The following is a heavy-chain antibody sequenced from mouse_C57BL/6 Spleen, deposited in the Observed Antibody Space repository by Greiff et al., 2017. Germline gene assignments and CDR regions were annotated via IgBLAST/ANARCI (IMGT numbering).Heavy chain of an antibody. D-gene: IGHD1-1*01. CDR1: GFTFSDYG. Sequence: EVKVEESGGGLVKPGGSLKLSCAASGFTFSDYGMHWVRQAPEKGLEWVVYISSGSSTIYYADTVKGRFTISRDNAKNTLFLQMTSLRSEDTAMYYCARSRLRYAMDYWGQGTSVTVSS. CDR3: ARSRLRYAMDY. CDR2: ISSGSSTI. J-gene: IGHJ4*01. V-gene: IGHV5-17*01.